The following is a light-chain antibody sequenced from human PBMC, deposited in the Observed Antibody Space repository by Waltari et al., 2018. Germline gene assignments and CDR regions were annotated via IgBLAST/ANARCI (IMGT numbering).Light chain of an antibody. CDR1: SSNLGPHY. CDR2: ENE. CDR3: AAWDSSLTGL. V-gene: IGLV1-51*02. Sequence: QSVLTQPPSVSAAPGQRVTISCSGSSSNLGPHYLSCYQQLPGTAPKLLNYENEHRPEGIPDRFTGTKAGTSATLGITGLPTGDEATYYCAAWDSSLTGLFGGGTKLTVL. J-gene: IGLJ2*01.